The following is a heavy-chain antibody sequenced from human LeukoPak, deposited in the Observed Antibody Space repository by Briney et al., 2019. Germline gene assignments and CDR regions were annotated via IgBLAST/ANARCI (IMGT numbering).Heavy chain of an antibody. CDR2: INPNSGGT. D-gene: IGHD6-13*01. Sequence: ASVKVSCKASGYTFTSYAMHWVRQAPGQRLEWMGWINPNSGGTNYAQKFQGWVTMTRDTSISTAYMELSRLRSDDTAVYYCATSIAAAGYGMDVWGQGTTVTVSS. CDR3: ATSIAAAGYGMDV. J-gene: IGHJ6*02. V-gene: IGHV1-2*04. CDR1: GYTFTSYA.